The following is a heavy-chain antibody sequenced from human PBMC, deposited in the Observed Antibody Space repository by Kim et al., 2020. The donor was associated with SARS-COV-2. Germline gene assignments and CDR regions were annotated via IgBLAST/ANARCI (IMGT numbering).Heavy chain of an antibody. CDR2: IYPGDSDT. J-gene: IGHJ6*02. V-gene: IGHV5-51*01. D-gene: IGHD5-18*01. CDR3: ARHVSGYSYGRYYYYYGMDV. CDR1: GYSFTSYW. Sequence: GESLKISCKGSGYSFTSYWIGWVRQMPGKGLEWMGIIYPGDSDTRYSPSFQGQVTISADKSISTAYLQWSSLKASDTAMYYCARHVSGYSYGRYYYYYGMDVWGQGTTVTVSS.